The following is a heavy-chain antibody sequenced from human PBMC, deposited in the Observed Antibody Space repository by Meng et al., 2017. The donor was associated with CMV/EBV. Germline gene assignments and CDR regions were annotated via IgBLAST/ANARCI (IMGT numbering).Heavy chain of an antibody. V-gene: IGHV3-33*06. D-gene: IGHD2-2*01. CDR3: AKQVVPAASGGEELDY. Sequence: GFPFSSYGLPWVRQAPGKGLEWVAVIWYDGSNKYYADSVKGRFTISRDNSKNTLYLQMNSLRAEDTAVYYCAKQVVPAASGGEELDYWGQGTLVTVSS. J-gene: IGHJ4*02. CDR1: GFPFSSYG. CDR2: IWYDGSNK.